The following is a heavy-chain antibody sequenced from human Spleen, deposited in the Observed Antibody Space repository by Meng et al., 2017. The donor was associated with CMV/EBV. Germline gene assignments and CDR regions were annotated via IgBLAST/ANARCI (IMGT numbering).Heavy chain of an antibody. V-gene: IGHV1-69*05. J-gene: IGHJ4*02. CDR1: GGTFSSYA. CDR3: ASVGLVDY. Sequence: SVKVSCKASGGTFSSYAISWVRQAPGQGLEWMGGIIPIFGTANYAQKFQGRVTMTRDTSISTAYMELSRLRSDDTAVYYCASVGLVDYWGQGTLVTVSS. CDR2: IIPIFGTA.